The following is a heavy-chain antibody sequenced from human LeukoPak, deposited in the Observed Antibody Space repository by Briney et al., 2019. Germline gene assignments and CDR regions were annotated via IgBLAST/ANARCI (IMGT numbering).Heavy chain of an antibody. CDR1: GFTFSDYT. J-gene: IGHJ6*03. CDR3: ARVKAGATISDFYYYYMDV. D-gene: IGHD1-26*01. V-gene: IGHV3-64*01. Sequence: PGGSLRLSCAASGFTFSDYTMRWVRQAPGKRLEYVSAITSIGGNIHYANSVKGRFTISRDNSKNSLYLQMGGLRTEDMAVYHCARVKAGATISDFYYYYMDVWGKGTTVTVSS. CDR2: ITSIGGNI.